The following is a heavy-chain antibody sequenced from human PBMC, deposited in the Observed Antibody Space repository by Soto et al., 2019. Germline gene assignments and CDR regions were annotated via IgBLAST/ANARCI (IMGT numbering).Heavy chain of an antibody. J-gene: IGHJ4*02. CDR1: GYTFTSYG. CDR2: ISAGNGNT. CDR3: ARERGPYYTDY. D-gene: IGHD1-26*01. Sequence: GASVKVSCKASGYTFTSYGISWVRQAPGQGLEWMGWISAGNGNTKYSQKFQGRVTITRDTSASTAYMELSSLRSEDTAVYYCARERGPYYTDYWGQGTLVTVS. V-gene: IGHV1-3*01.